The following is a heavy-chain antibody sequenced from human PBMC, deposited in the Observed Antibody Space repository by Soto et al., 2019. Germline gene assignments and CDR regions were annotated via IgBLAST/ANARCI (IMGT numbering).Heavy chain of an antibody. CDR3: AAIVGATYGAFDI. Sequence: SETLSLTCSVSSGSISSSDYYWSLIRQPPGKGLEWIGYIYYSGSTNYNPSLKSRVTISVDTSKNQFYLRLSSVTAADTAVYYCAAIVGATYGAFDIWGQGTMVTVSS. CDR1: SGSISSSDYY. J-gene: IGHJ3*02. CDR2: IYYSGST. V-gene: IGHV4-30-4*01. D-gene: IGHD1-26*01.